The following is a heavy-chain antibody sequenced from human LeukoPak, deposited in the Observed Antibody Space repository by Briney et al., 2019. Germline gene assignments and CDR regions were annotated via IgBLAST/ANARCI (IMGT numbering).Heavy chain of an antibody. V-gene: IGHV3-48*01. D-gene: IGHD3/OR15-3a*01. CDR1: GFTFSSYS. Sequence: GGSLRLSCAASGFTFSSYSMNWVRQAPGKGLEWVSYISSSSSTIYYADSVKGRFTISRDNAKNSLYLQMNSLRAEDTAVYYCARRGLGFDIWGQGTMVTVSS. CDR2: ISSSSSTI. J-gene: IGHJ3*02. CDR3: ARRGLGFDI.